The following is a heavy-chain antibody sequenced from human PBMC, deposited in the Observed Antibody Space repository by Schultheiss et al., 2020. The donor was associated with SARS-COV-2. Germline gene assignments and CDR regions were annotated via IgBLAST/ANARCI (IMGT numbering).Heavy chain of an antibody. CDR2: IYYSGST. D-gene: IGHD3-16*02. J-gene: IGHJ6*02. Sequence: SQTLSLTCTVSGGSISSGSYYWNWIRQPPGKGLEWIGSIYYSGSTNYNPSLKSRVTISVDTSKNQFSLKLSSVTAADTAVYYCARAYDYVWGSYRIYYGMDVWGQGTTVTVSS. CDR1: GGSISSGSYY. CDR3: ARAYDYVWGSYRIYYGMDV. V-gene: IGHV4-39*01.